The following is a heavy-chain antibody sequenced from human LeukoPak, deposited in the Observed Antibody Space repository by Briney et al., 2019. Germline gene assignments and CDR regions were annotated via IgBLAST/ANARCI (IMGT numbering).Heavy chain of an antibody. D-gene: IGHD6-19*01. CDR1: GYTFTSYG. CDR3: ARSRAVAGTSYFDY. V-gene: IGHV1-18*01. Sequence: GASVKVSCKASGYTFTSYGISWVGQAPGQGLEWMGWISAYNGNTNYAQKLQGRVTMTTDTSTSTAYMELRSLRSDDTAVYYCARSRAVAGTSYFDYWGQGTLVTVSS. CDR2: ISAYNGNT. J-gene: IGHJ4*02.